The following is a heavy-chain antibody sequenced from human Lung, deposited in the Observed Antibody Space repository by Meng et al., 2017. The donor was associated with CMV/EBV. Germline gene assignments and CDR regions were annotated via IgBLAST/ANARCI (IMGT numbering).Heavy chain of an antibody. CDR2: IYSGGDT. J-gene: IGHJ4*02. CDR1: GFTFSTYS. V-gene: IGHV3-66*02. CDR3: ARDGDHYDVWSGADV. Sequence: GGSLRLSCAASGFTFSTYSMNWVRQAPGKGLECVSVIYSGGDTYYADAVKGRFTLSRDVSKNTLYPQMNGLRPDDTAIYFCARDGDHYDVWSGADVWGQGTVVTVSS. D-gene: IGHD3-3*01.